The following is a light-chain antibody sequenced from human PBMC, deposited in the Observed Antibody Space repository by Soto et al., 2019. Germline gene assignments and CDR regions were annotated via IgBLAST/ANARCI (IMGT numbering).Light chain of an antibody. CDR1: QGISSS. V-gene: IGKV1-9*01. J-gene: IGKJ5*01. CDR2: AAS. CDR3: QQLNSYPLT. Sequence: DIQLTQSPSFLSASVGDRVTITCRVSQGISSSLAWFQQKPGKAPKLLIYAASTLQSGVPSRFSGSGSGTEFTLTISSLQPEDFATYYCQQLNSYPLTFGQGTRLE.